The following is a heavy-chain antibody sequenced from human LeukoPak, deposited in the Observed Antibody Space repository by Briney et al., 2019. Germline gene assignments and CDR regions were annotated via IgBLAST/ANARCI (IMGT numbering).Heavy chain of an antibody. J-gene: IGHJ3*02. CDR3: ARQDPRSGSDALDI. CDR2: VYDIGST. Sequence: PSETLSLTCTVSNVSISSYYWSWIRQPPGKGLEWIGYVYDIGSTNYNPSLKSRVTISVDTSKNQFSLKLSSVTAADTAVYYCARQDPRSGSDALDIWGQGTMVTVSS. V-gene: IGHV4-59*08. CDR1: NVSISSYY. D-gene: IGHD1-26*01.